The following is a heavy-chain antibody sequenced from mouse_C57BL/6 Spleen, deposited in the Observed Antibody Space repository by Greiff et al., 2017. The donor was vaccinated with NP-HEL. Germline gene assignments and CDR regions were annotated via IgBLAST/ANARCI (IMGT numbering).Heavy chain of an antibody. CDR3: TRRGDFATWYAMDY. J-gene: IGHJ4*01. V-gene: IGHV6-6*01. CDR2: IRNKANNHAT. CDR1: GFTFSDAW. Sequence: EVKLEESGGGLVQPGGSMKLSCAASGFTFSDAWMDWVRQSPEKGLEWVAEIRNKANNHATYYAESVKGRFTISRDDSKSSVYLQMNSLRAEDTGIYYCTRRGDFATWYAMDYWGQGTSVTVSS.